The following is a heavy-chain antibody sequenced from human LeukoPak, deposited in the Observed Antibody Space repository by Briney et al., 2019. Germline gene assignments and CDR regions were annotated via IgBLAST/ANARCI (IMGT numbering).Heavy chain of an antibody. CDR3: AKDPLAVAGLGSYSAY. CDR1: GDTFSIYA. J-gene: IGHJ4*02. CDR2: TCGSGDGT. V-gene: IGHV3-23*01. D-gene: IGHD6-19*01. Sequence: GGALRLSCADSGDTFSIYAVRCAPEAPGRGVEWGSATCGSGDGTYYADSVRGRFTISRDNSKNTMYLQMNSLRAENTALYYCAKDPLAVAGLGSYSAYWGQGTLFTVSS.